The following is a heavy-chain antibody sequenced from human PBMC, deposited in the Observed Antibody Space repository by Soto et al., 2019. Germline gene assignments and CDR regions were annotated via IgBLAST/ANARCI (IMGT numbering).Heavy chain of an antibody. CDR1: GFIFSDYH. CDR3: AMLGGWSGGSSGMDV. CDR2: IRRKANSYTT. D-gene: IGHD6-19*01. V-gene: IGHV3-72*01. J-gene: IGHJ6*02. Sequence: EVQLVRSGGGLVQPGGPLRLSCAASGFIFSDYHMDWVRQAPGKGLEWVGRIRRKANSYTTEYAASVKGRFTISRDDSKNSLYLQMNSLKSEDTAVYYCAMLGGWSGGSSGMDVWGQGTTVTVSS.